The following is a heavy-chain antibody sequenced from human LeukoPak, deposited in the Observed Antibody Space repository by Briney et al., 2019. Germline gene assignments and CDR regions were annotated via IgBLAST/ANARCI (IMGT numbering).Heavy chain of an antibody. CDR3: ARVLVPAAIGYYYYMDV. J-gene: IGHJ6*03. V-gene: IGHV1-2*06. Sequence: ASVKVSCKASGYTFTGYYMHWVRQAPGQGGEWMGRINPNSGGTNYAQKFQGRVTITRDTSISTAYVELSRLRSDDTAVYYCARVLVPAAIGYYYYMDVWGKGTTVTVS. D-gene: IGHD2-2*01. CDR1: GYTFTGYY. CDR2: INPNSGGT.